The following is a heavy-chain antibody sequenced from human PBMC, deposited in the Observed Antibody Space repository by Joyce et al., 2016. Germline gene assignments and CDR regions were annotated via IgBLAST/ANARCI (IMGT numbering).Heavy chain of an antibody. J-gene: IGHJ3*02. D-gene: IGHD1-20*01. CDR2: ISFDGSNK. V-gene: IGHV3-30*18. Sequence: QVQLVESGGGVVQPGRSLRLSCAASGFTFNNYGMHWVRQAPGKGLQWVAVISFDGSNKFYADSVKGRFTISRDTPKNTLFLQMNSLRPEDTAVYYCAKLNWNDIRDAFDIWGQGTMVTVSS. CDR1: GFTFNNYG. CDR3: AKLNWNDIRDAFDI.